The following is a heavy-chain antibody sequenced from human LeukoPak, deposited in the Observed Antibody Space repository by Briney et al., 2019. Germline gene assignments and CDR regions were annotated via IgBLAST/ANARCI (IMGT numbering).Heavy chain of an antibody. D-gene: IGHD4-23*01. V-gene: IGHV1-46*01. Sequence: ASVKVSCKASGYTFTTYYMYWVRQAPGQGLEWMGTINPGGGGTRYAQKFQGRVTMTRDTSTSTIYMQLSSLGSQDTALYYCACGDYGGNPPAYWGQGTLVTVSS. J-gene: IGHJ4*02. CDR3: ACGDYGGNPPAY. CDR2: INPGGGGT. CDR1: GYTFTTYY.